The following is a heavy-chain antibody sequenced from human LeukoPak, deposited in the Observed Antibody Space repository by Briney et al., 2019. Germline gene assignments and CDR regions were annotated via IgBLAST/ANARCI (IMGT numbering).Heavy chain of an antibody. D-gene: IGHD5-18*01. CDR2: INDSGGST. CDR3: AKRGYSEFYFDY. V-gene: IGHV3-23*01. J-gene: IGHJ4*02. Sequence: GGSLRLSCAASGFTFSSYAMSWVRRAPGKGLEWVSGINDSGGSTYYADSVKGRFTISRDNSKNTLYLQMNSLRAEDTAIYYCAKRGYSEFYFDYWGQGTLVTVSS. CDR1: GFTFSSYA.